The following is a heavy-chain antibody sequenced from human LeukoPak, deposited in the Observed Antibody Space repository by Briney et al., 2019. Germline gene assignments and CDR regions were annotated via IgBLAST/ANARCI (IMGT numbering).Heavy chain of an antibody. CDR1: GFTFSSYF. CDR3: AITVDCRATTDCYSYFHH. CDR2: VSNDGTYT. J-gene: IGHJ1*01. D-gene: IGHD2-21*02. V-gene: IGHV3-74*03. Sequence: GGSLRLSCAASGFTFSSYFMHWVRQAPGKGLVLVSRVSNDGTYTEYADSVKGRFTISRDNAKDTLYLQVNSLRAEDTAVYYCAITVDCRATTDCYSYFHHWGQGTLVTVSS.